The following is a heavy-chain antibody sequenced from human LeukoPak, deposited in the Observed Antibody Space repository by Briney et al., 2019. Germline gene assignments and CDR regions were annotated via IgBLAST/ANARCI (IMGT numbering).Heavy chain of an antibody. V-gene: IGHV1-69*05. CDR1: GGTFSSYV. CDR2: IIPIFGTA. Sequence: ASVKVSCKASGGTFSSYVISWVRQAPGQGLEWMGGIIPIFGTANYAQKFQGRVTITTDESTSTAYMELSSLRSEDTAVYYCARDRNYYDSSGLYYWGQGTLVTVSS. J-gene: IGHJ4*02. D-gene: IGHD3-22*01. CDR3: ARDRNYYDSSGLYY.